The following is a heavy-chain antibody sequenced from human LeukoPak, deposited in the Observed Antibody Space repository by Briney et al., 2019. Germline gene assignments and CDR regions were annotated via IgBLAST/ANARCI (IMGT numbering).Heavy chain of an antibody. V-gene: IGHV1-8*01. CDR2: MNPNSGNT. Sequence: ASVKVSCKASGYTFTSYDINWVRQATGQGLEWMGWMNPNSGNTGYAQKFQGRVTMTRNTSISTAYMELRSLRSDDTAVYYCAREGDILTGYEHSSFDYWGQGTLVTVSS. D-gene: IGHD3-9*01. J-gene: IGHJ4*02. CDR3: AREGDILTGYEHSSFDY. CDR1: GYTFTSYD.